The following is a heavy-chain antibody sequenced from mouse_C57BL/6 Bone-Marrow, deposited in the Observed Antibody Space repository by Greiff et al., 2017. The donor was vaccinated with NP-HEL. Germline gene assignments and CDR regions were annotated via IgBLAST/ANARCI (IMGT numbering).Heavy chain of an antibody. Sequence: QVQLQQSGAELARPGASVKLSCKASGYTFTSYGISWVKQRTGQGLEWIGEIYPRSGNTYYNEKFKGKATLTADKSSSPSYMELRSLTSGDSAVYFCARGAFAYWGQGTLVTVSA. CDR1: GYTFTSYG. J-gene: IGHJ3*01. V-gene: IGHV1-81*01. CDR2: IYPRSGNT. CDR3: ARGAFAY.